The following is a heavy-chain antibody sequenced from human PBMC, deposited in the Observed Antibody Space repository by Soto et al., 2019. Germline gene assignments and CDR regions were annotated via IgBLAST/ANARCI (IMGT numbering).Heavy chain of an antibody. V-gene: IGHV3-48*02. CDR1: GFNFSTYS. CDR3: ARGGSSSDNGMDV. J-gene: IGHJ6*02. CDR2: MSSRSLTI. D-gene: IGHD6-6*01. Sequence: EVQLVESGGGLVQPGGSLRVSCAASGFNFSTYSMNLVRQAPGKGLERVSYMSSRSLTIYYTDSVKGRFTISRDNAKNSLYLQMNSLRDEDTAVYYCARGGSSSDNGMDVGGQGTTVTVSS.